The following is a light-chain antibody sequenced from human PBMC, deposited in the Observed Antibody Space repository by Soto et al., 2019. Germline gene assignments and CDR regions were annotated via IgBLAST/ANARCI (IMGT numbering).Light chain of an antibody. CDR1: QSVSSN. Sequence: EIVMAQSPATLSVSPGERAALSCRASQSVSSNLAWYQQKRGQAPRLLIYGASSRATGIPARFSGSGSGTEFTLTISSLQSEDFAVYFCQQYNNWPPITFGQGTRLEIK. CDR3: QQYNNWPPIT. V-gene: IGKV3-15*01. J-gene: IGKJ5*01. CDR2: GAS.